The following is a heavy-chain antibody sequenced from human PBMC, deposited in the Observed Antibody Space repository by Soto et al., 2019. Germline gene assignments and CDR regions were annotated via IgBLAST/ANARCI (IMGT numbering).Heavy chain of an antibody. CDR2: VYYSGTT. J-gene: IGHJ2*01. V-gene: IGHV4-30-4*01. D-gene: IGHD3-22*01. Sequence: SETLSLTCTVSGASINNNDYYWSWIRQTPGKGLEWIGYVYYSGTTDYIPSLKSRLSMSIDKSQKQFTLKLNSVTAADTATYYFARMSYFYDKWYFDLWGRGTPVT. CDR3: ARMSYFYDKWYFDL. CDR1: GASINNNDYY.